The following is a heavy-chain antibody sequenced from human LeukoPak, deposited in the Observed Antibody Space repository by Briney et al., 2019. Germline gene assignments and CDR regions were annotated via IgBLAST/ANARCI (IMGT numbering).Heavy chain of an antibody. CDR2: ISSSGSTI. J-gene: IGHJ5*02. Sequence: GGSLRLSCAASGFTFSSYEMNWVRQAPGKGLEWVSYISSSGSTIYYADSVKGRFTISRDNAKNSLYLQMNSLRAEDTAVYYCARDLVVRGRWSWCDPRGQGTLVTVSS. D-gene: IGHD3-10*01. V-gene: IGHV3-48*03. CDR3: ARDLVVRGRWSWCDP. CDR1: GFTFSSYE.